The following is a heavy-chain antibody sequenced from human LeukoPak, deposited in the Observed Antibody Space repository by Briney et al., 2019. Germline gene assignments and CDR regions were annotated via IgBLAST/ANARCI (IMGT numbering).Heavy chain of an antibody. CDR1: GYTFTSYG. CDR3: ARVRESGYPVYYHYGMDV. D-gene: IGHD3-22*01. V-gene: IGHV1-18*01. CDR2: ISAYNGNT. Sequence: ASVKVSCKASGYTFTSYGISWVRQAPGQGLEWMGWISAYNGNTNYAQKLQGRVTMTTDTSTSTAYMELRSLRSDDTAVYYCARVRESGYPVYYHYGMDVWGQGTTVTVSS. J-gene: IGHJ6*02.